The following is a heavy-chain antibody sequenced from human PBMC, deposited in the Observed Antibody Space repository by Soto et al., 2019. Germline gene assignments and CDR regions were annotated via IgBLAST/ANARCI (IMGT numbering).Heavy chain of an antibody. CDR3: ARGRSPFCKTATCYDY. CDR1: GYTFSTYD. D-gene: IGHD2-2*01. V-gene: IGHV1-8*02. CDR2: MNPNSGNT. J-gene: IGHJ4*02. Sequence: QVQLVQSGAEVKKPGASVKVSCRASGYTFSTYDINWVRQATGQGLEWMGWMNPNSGNTGFAQKFQGRVTMTMNTSISTDYMELSSLRSDDTAVYFCARGRSPFCKTATCYDYWGKGTLVTVSS.